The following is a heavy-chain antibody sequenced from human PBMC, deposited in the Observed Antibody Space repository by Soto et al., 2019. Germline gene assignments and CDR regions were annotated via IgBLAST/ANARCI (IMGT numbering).Heavy chain of an antibody. D-gene: IGHD2-15*01. J-gene: IGHJ6*02. CDR2: IIPIFGTA. Sequence: GASVKVSCKASGGTFSSYAISWVRQAPGQGLEWMGGIIPIFGTANYAQKFQGRVTITADESTSTAYMELSSLRSEDTAVYYCAREARVDYYYYYGMDVWGQGTTVTVSS. CDR1: GGTFSSYA. V-gene: IGHV1-69*13. CDR3: AREARVDYYYYYGMDV.